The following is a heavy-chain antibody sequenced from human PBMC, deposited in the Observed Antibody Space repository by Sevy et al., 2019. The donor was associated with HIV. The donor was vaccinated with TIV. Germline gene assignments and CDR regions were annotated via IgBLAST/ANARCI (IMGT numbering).Heavy chain of an antibody. D-gene: IGHD6-13*01. J-gene: IGHJ4*02. Sequence: ASVKVSCKASGGTFSSNGFSWVRQAPGQKREWMGGIVPMYGTSNYAQKVQGRVTITADESTNTVYMELSSLRFEDTAVYYCARGPFRGSSWFSHYFDYWGQGTLVTVSS. CDR1: GGTFSSNG. CDR3: ARGPFRGSSWFSHYFDY. V-gene: IGHV1-69*13. CDR2: IVPMYGTS.